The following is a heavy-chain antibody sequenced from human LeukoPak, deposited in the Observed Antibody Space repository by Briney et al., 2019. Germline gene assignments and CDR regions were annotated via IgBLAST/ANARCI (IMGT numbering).Heavy chain of an antibody. J-gene: IGHJ5*02. CDR2: IYTSGST. V-gene: IGHV4-4*07. Sequence: ASETLSLTCTVSGGSISSYYWSWIRQPAGKGLEWIGRIYTSGSTNYNPSLKSRVTMSVDTSKNQFSLKLSSVTAADTAVYYCAREDPYDFWSGYYLFDPWGQGTPVTVSS. CDR3: AREDPYDFWSGYYLFDP. D-gene: IGHD3-3*01. CDR1: GGSISSYY.